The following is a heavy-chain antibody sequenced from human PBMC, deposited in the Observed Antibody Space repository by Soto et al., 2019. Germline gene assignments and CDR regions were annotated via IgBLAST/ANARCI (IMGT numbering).Heavy chain of an antibody. D-gene: IGHD1-26*01. CDR2: VNSDGSIT. Sequence: TGGSLRLSCAASGFTFSSYWMHWVRQAPGKGLVWVSRVNSDGSITNYADAVKGRFTISRDNAKNTLYLQMDGLRAADTAVYYCARVGATTWYWGQGTLVTVSS. J-gene: IGHJ4*02. CDR3: ARVGATTWY. CDR1: GFTFSSYW. V-gene: IGHV3-74*01.